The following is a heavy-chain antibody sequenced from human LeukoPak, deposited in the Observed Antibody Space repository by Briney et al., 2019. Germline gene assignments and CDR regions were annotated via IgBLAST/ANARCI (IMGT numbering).Heavy chain of an antibody. CDR2: INPSGGST. D-gene: IGHD6-13*01. Sequence: EASVKVSCKASGYAFTSYYMHWVRQAPGQGLEWMGIINPSGGSTSYAQKFQGRVTMTRDMSTSTVYMELSSLRSEDTAVYYCARDTLQREYSNSWYKDYYYYMDVWGKGTTVTVSS. V-gene: IGHV1-46*01. CDR3: ARDTLQREYSNSWYKDYYYYMDV. CDR1: GYAFTSYY. J-gene: IGHJ6*03.